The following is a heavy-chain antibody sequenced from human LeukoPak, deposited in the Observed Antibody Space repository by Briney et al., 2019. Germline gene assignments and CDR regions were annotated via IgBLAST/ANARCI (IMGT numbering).Heavy chain of an antibody. CDR3: AVIYSSSRYHYFDY. J-gene: IGHJ4*02. D-gene: IGHD6-13*01. CDR1: GFTFSSYA. Sequence: GGSLRLSCAASGFTFSSYAMSWVRQAPGKGLEWVSAISGSGGSTYYADSVKGRFTISRDNSKNTLYLQMNSLRAEDTAVYYCAVIYSSSRYHYFDYWGQGTLVTVSS. V-gene: IGHV3-23*01. CDR2: ISGSGGST.